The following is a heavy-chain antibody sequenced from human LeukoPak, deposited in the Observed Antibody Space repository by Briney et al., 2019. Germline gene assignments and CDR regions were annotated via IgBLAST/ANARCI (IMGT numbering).Heavy chain of an antibody. V-gene: IGHV3-21*01. Sequence: GGSLRLSCAASGFTFNSYSTNWVRQAPGKGLEWVSSISKTSTYVFYGDSVKGRFTISRDNAKNSVYLQMNSLRVEDTAVYYCSSRIAADGTMDYWGQGTLVTVSS. CDR2: ISKTSTYV. CDR3: SSRIAADGTMDY. J-gene: IGHJ4*02. CDR1: GFTFNSYS. D-gene: IGHD6-13*01.